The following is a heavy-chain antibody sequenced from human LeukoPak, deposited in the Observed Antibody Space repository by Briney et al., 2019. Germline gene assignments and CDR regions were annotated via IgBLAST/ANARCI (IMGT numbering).Heavy chain of an antibody. V-gene: IGHV1-18*01. CDR3: ARVTSRYSYGPRNPFDI. J-gene: IGHJ3*02. CDR2: ISAYNGNT. D-gene: IGHD5-18*01. CDR1: GYTFTSYG. Sequence: ASVKVSCKASGYTFTSYGIGWVRQAPGQGLEWMGWISAYNGNTNYAQKLQGRVTMTTDTSTSTAYMELRSLRSDDTAMYYCARVTSRYSYGPRNPFDIWGQGTMVTVSS.